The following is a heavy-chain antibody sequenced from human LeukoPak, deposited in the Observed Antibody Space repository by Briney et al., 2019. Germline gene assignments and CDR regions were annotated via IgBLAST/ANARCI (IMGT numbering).Heavy chain of an antibody. J-gene: IGHJ6*03. CDR2: ISSSSSTI. CDR1: GFTFSSYS. V-gene: IGHV3-48*04. D-gene: IGHD1-26*01. CDR3: ARDGTRYHYYYMDV. Sequence: GGSLRLSCAASGFTFSSYSMNWVRQAPGKGLEWVSYISSSSSTIYYADSVKGRFTISRDNAKNSLYLQMNSLRAEDTAVYCCARDGTRYHYYYMDVWGKGTTVTVSS.